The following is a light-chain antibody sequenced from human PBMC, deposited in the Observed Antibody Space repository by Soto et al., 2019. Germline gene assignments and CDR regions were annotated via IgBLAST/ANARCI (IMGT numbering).Light chain of an antibody. CDR3: QSYDSSLSGYV. V-gene: IGLV1-40*01. CDR2: GNS. J-gene: IGLJ1*01. CDR1: SSNIGAGYD. Sequence: QAVLTQPPSVSGGPGQRVTISCTGSSSNIGAGYDVHWYQPLPGTAPKLLIYGNSNRPSGVPDRFSGSKSGTSASLAITGLQAEDEANYYSQSYDSSLSGYVFGTRTKVSVL.